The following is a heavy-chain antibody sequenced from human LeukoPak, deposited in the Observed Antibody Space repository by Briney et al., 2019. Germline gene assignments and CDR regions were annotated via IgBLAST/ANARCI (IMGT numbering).Heavy chain of an antibody. J-gene: IGHJ6*02. CDR3: ASFYCSSTSCYGPRYYGMDV. V-gene: IGHV1-69*13. CDR2: IIPIFGTA. CDR1: GYTFTSYD. D-gene: IGHD2-2*01. Sequence: SVKVSCKASGYTFTSYDISWVRQAPGQGLEWMGGIIPIFGTANYAQKFQGRVTITADESTSTAYMELSSLRSEDTAVYYCASFYCSSTSCYGPRYYGMDVWGQGTTVTVSS.